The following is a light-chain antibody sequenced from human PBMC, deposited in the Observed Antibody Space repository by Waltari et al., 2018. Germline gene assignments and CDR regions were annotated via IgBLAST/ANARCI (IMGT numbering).Light chain of an antibody. Sequence: QSALTQPASVSGSPGQSITISCTGTSSDVGSYNLVSWYQQHPGKTPTLMIYGVSKRPTGVGIRFPGSKSGNTAALTIAGLQAEDEADYYCCSYAGSSSWVFGGGTKLTVL. CDR2: GVS. CDR1: SSDVGSYNL. V-gene: IGLV2-23*02. J-gene: IGLJ3*02. CDR3: CSYAGSSSWV.